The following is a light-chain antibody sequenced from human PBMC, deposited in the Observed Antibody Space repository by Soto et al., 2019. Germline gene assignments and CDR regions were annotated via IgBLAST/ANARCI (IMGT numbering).Light chain of an antibody. CDR3: SSYAGSNKLV. J-gene: IGLJ2*01. CDR2: EVS. Sequence: QSVLTQPPSASGSPGQSVTISCTGTSSDVGGYNYVSWYQQHPGKAPKLMIYEVSKRPSGVPDRFSGSKSGNTASLTVSGLRAEDEADYYCSSYAGSNKLVFGGGTKLTVL. V-gene: IGLV2-8*01. CDR1: SSDVGGYNY.